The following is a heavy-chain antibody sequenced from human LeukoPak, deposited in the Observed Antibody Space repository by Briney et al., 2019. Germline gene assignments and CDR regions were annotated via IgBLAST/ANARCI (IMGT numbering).Heavy chain of an antibody. J-gene: IGHJ5*02. D-gene: IGHD4-17*01. V-gene: IGHV3-33*08. CDR1: GFTFSSYA. CDR2: IWYDGSNK. Sequence: PGGSLRLSCAASGFTFSSYAMSWVRQAPGKGLEWVAVIWYDGSNKYYADSVKGRFTISRDNSKNTLYLQMNSLRAEDTAVYYCARDFTVTTYNWFDPWGQGTLVTVSS. CDR3: ARDFTVTTYNWFDP.